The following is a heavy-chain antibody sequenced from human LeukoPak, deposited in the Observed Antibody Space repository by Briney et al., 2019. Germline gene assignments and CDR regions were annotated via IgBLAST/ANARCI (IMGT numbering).Heavy chain of an antibody. D-gene: IGHD3-22*01. J-gene: IGHJ4*02. Sequence: GESLKISCKGSGYKFTSYWIGWVRQMPGKGLEWMGIIYPDDSDTRYSPSLQGQVTISADKSIDTAYMQWSSLEASDTAMYYCARQADSSAFAYWGQGTLVTVSS. CDR3: ARQADSSAFAY. CDR1: GYKFTSYW. V-gene: IGHV5-51*01. CDR2: IYPDDSDT.